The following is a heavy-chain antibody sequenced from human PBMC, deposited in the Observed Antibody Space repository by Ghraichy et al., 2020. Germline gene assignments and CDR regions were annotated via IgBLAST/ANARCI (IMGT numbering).Heavy chain of an antibody. CDR3: ARRRIATAGKKVDWYFDL. D-gene: IGHD6-13*01. CDR2: IYYSGST. V-gene: IGHV4-59*01. J-gene: IGHJ2*01. CDR1: GGSISGYY. Sequence: SETLSLTCTVSGGSISGYYWSWIRQPPGKGLEWIGYIYYSGSTNYNPSLKSRVTISVDTSKNQFSLKLSSVTAADTAVYYCARRRIATAGKKVDWYFDLWGHGTLVTVSS.